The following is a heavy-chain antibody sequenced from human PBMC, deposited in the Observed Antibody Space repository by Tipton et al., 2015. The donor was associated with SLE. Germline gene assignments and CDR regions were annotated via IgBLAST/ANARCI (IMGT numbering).Heavy chain of an antibody. J-gene: IGHJ6*03. CDR1: GGTLTNYA. CDR3: ARGGVVVTGSRFFSHCMDV. V-gene: IGHV1-69*05. CDR2: IIPMFNKI. D-gene: IGHD2-21*02. Sequence: QSGAEVKKPGSAVKVSCKASGGTLTNYAINWVRQAPGQGLEWMGGIIPMFNKINYAQKFQGRITFTTDESTSTAFMDLSRLTSEDTAVYFCARGGVVVTGSRFFSHCMDVWGKGTTVNVSS.